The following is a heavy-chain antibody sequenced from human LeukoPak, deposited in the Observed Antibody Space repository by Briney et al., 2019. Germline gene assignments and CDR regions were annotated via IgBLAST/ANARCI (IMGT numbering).Heavy chain of an antibody. CDR2: IFSSGST. V-gene: IGHV4-59*01. CDR3: ARGPAFDY. Sequence: SETLSLTCTVSGGSISNYYWSWIRQPPGKRLEWLGYIFSSGSTKYNPSLKSHVTISLGTSKKQFSLKLSSVTAADTAVYYCARGPAFDYWGQGALVTVSS. CDR1: GGSISNYY. J-gene: IGHJ4*02.